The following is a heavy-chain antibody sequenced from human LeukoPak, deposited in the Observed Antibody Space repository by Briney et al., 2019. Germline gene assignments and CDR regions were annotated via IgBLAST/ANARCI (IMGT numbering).Heavy chain of an antibody. Sequence: GGSLRLSCVASGFTFSSYWMHWVRQDPRKGLVWVSRINGDGRNINYADSVKGRFTISRDNSKNTLYLQMNSLRAEDTAVYYCGAAGTLDAFDIWGQGTMVTVSS. CDR2: INGDGRNI. J-gene: IGHJ3*02. CDR3: GAAGTLDAFDI. V-gene: IGHV3-74*01. D-gene: IGHD6-13*01. CDR1: GFTFSSYW.